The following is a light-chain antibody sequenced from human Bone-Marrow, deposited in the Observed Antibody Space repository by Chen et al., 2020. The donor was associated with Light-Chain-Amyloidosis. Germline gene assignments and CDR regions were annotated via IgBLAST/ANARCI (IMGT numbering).Light chain of an antibody. CDR2: DDS. CDR3: QVWDRSSDRPV. CDR1: NIGSTS. J-gene: IGLJ3*02. V-gene: IGLV3-21*02. Sequence: SYVLTQPSSVSVAPGQTATIACGGNNIGSTSVHGYQQTPGQAPLLVVYDDSDRPSGIPERLSGSNSGNTATLPISRVEAGDEADYYCQVWDRSSDRPVFGGGTKLTVL.